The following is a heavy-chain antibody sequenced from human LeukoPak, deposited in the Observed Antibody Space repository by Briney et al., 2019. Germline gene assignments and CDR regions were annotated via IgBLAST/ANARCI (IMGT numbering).Heavy chain of an antibody. CDR3: ARLVGYMVRGVIYGYYFDY. J-gene: IGHJ4*02. V-gene: IGHV4-34*01. Sequence: SETLSLTCAVYGGSFSGSYWSWIRQPPGKGLEWIGEINHSGSTNYNPSLKSRDTISVDTSKNQFSLKLSSVTAADAAVYYCARLVGYMVRGVIYGYYFDYWGQGTLVTVSS. D-gene: IGHD3-10*01. CDR1: GGSFSGSY. CDR2: INHSGST.